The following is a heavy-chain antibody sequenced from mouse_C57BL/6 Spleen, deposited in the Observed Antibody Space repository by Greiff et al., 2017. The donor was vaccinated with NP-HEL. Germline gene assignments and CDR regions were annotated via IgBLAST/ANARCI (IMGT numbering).Heavy chain of an antibody. CDR1: GFTFSSYA. CDR3: TREDLGSYYFDY. V-gene: IGHV5-9-1*02. J-gene: IGHJ2*01. CDR2: ISSGGDYI. D-gene: IGHD4-1*01. Sequence: EVQLVESGEGLVKPGGSLKLSCAASGFTFSSYAMSWVRQTPEKRLEWVAYISSGGDYIYYADTVKGRFTISRDNARNTLYLQMSSLKSEDTAMYYCTREDLGSYYFDYWGQGTTLTVSS.